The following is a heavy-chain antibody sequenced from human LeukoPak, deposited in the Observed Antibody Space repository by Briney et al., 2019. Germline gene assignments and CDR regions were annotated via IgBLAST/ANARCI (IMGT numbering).Heavy chain of an antibody. CDR3: AKSGGYGLIDY. Sequence: SETLSLTCTVSGGSISSSSYYWGWIRQPPGKELQWIASVYYSGRTNYSPSLKSRVTISVDTSEKQFSLQLNSVTAADTAMYYCAKSGGYGLIDYWGQGTLVTVSS. D-gene: IGHD1-26*01. CDR1: GGSISSSSYY. V-gene: IGHV4-39*01. CDR2: VYYSGRT. J-gene: IGHJ4*02.